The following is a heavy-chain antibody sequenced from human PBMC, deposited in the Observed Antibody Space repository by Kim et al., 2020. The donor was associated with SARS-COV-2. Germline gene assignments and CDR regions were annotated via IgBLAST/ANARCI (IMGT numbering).Heavy chain of an antibody. CDR1: GLTFSSYR. CDR3: AGEIAAGAGVFDI. Sequence: WGSLRLSCAASGLTFSSYRMHWVRQPPGKGLVWVSRFNSYGSSTSFADSVKGRFAISRDNAKKTLYLQMNSLRAEGTGVYYCAGEIAAGAGVFDIWGQGTMVTVSS. CDR2: FNSYGSST. J-gene: IGHJ3*02. V-gene: IGHV3-74*01. D-gene: IGHD2-21*01.